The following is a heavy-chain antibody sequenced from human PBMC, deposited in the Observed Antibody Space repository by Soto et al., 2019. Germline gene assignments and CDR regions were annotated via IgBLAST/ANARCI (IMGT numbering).Heavy chain of an antibody. CDR1: GFTFSTYG. CDR2: ISYDGSNK. J-gene: IGHJ4*02. Sequence: GGSLRLSCAASGFTFSTYGMHWVRQAPGKGLEWVAVISYDGSNKYYADSVKGRFTISRDNSKNTLYVQMNSLRAEDTAVYYCAKDRNYDFWSGPGYWGQGTLVTVSS. D-gene: IGHD3-3*01. V-gene: IGHV3-30*18. CDR3: AKDRNYDFWSGPGY.